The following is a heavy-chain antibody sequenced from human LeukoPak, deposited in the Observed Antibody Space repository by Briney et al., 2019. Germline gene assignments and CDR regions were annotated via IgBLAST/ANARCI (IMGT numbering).Heavy chain of an antibody. J-gene: IGHJ2*01. CDR1: GYTFTSYG. V-gene: IGHV1-2*02. D-gene: IGHD6-13*01. CDR2: INPNSGGT. Sequence: ASVKVSCKASGYTFTSYGISWVRQAPGQGLEWMGWINPNSGGTNYAQKFQGRVTMTRDTSISTAYMELSRLRSDDTAVYYCARPVSYSSSWSPRDWYFDLWGRGTLITVSS. CDR3: ARPVSYSSSWSPRDWYFDL.